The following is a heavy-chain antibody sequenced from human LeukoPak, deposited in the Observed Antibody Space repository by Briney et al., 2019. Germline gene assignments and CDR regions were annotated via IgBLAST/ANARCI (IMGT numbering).Heavy chain of an antibody. CDR3: ARVMSTSFDY. D-gene: IGHD3-16*01. J-gene: IGHJ4*02. Sequence: SETLSLTCAVYGGSFSGYYWSWIRQPPGKGLEWTGEINHSGSTNYNPSLKSRVTISVDTSKNQFSLKLSSVTAADTAVYYCARVMSTSFDYWGQGTLVTVSS. CDR2: INHSGST. CDR1: GGSFSGYY. V-gene: IGHV4-34*01.